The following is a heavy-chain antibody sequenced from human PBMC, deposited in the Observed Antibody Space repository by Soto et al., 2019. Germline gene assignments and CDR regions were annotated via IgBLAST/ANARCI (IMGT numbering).Heavy chain of an antibody. CDR3: AREGGGADAFDI. Sequence: SDTLSLTCTVSGGSISSDGYFWHWIRQHPGKGLEWIGHISYSGSTYYSPSLKSRLFMSIDTSTNHFSLKLTSVSAADTAVYYCAREGGGADAFDIWGQGTMVTVSS. D-gene: IGHD2-21*01. CDR2: ISYSGST. CDR1: GGSISSDGYF. J-gene: IGHJ3*02. V-gene: IGHV4-31*03.